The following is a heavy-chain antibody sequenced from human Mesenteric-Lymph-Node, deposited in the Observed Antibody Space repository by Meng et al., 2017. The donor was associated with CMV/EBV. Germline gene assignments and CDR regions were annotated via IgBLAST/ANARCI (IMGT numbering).Heavy chain of an antibody. CDR3: ARVQSMVRGGGDYWYFDL. V-gene: IGHV1-69*01. Sequence: TFSSYAISWVRQAPGQGLEWMGGIIPICGTANYAQKFQGRVTITADESTSTAYMELSSLRSEDTAVYYCARVQSMVRGGGDYWYFDLWGRGTLVTVSS. J-gene: IGHJ2*01. D-gene: IGHD3-10*01. CDR1: TFSSYA. CDR2: IIPICGTA.